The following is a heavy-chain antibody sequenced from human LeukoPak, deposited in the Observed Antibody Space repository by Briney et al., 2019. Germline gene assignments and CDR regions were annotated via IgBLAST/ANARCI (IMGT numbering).Heavy chain of an antibody. CDR1: GFTFSGYS. CDR3: ARARGIAVAGTYALGFDY. D-gene: IGHD6-19*01. J-gene: IGHJ4*02. V-gene: IGHV3-21*01. CDR2: ISSSSSYI. Sequence: GGSLRLSCAASGFTFSGYSMNWVRQAPGKGLEWVSSISSSSSYIYYADSVKGRFTISRDNAKNSLYLQMNSLRAEDTAVYYCARARGIAVAGTYALGFDYWGQGTLVTVSS.